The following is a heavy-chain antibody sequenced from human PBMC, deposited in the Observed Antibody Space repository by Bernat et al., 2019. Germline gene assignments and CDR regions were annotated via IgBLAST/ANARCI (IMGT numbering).Heavy chain of an antibody. CDR3: AKDQNYGDYLPVDY. CDR1: GFTFSSYG. V-gene: IGHV3-30*18. D-gene: IGHD4-17*01. Sequence: QVQLVESGGGVVQPGRSLRLSCAASGFTFSSYGMHWVRQAPGKGLEWVAVISYDGSNKYYADSAKGRFTISRDNSKNTLYLQMNSLRAEDTAVYYCAKDQNYGDYLPVDYWGQGTLVTVSS. J-gene: IGHJ4*02. CDR2: ISYDGSNK.